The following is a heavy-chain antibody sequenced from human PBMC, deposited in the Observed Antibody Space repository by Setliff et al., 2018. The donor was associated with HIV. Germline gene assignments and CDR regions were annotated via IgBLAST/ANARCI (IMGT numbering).Heavy chain of an antibody. D-gene: IGHD3-22*01. J-gene: IGHJ3*02. Sequence: SETLSLTCTVSGGSISSGSHYWSWIRQPAGKGLEWIGRLDTSGSTNYNPSLKRRVAISVDTSKNQFSVKLSSVSAADTAVYYCAREKTVDYYDSIDAFDTWGQGTMVTVSS. CDR2: LDTSGST. CDR1: GGSISSGSHY. V-gene: IGHV4-61*02. CDR3: AREKTVDYYDSIDAFDT.